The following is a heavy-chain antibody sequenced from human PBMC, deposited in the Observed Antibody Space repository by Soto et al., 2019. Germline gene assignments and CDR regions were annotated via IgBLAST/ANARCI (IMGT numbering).Heavy chain of an antibody. D-gene: IGHD6-13*01. CDR3: ARPKTIGAAAGKGWFDP. CDR2: IKYSGTT. J-gene: IGHJ5*02. Sequence: SETLSLTCTVSGGSISSSRFHWGWIRQPPGKGLEWIASIKYSGTTFYNPSLKSRVTLSVDPSKNQFSLKLTSVTAADTAMYYCARPKTIGAAAGKGWFDPWGQGTLVTVSS. V-gene: IGHV4-39*01. CDR1: GGSISSSRFH.